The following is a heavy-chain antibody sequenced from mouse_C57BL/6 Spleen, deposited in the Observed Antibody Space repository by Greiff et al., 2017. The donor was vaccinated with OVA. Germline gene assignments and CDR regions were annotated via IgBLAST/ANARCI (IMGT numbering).Heavy chain of an antibody. CDR1: GYTFTSYW. D-gene: IGHD4-1*01. J-gene: IGHJ1*03. V-gene: IGHV1-69*01. CDR3: ASDGTGTRYFDV. Sequence: VQLQQPGAELVMPGASVKLSCKASGYTFTSYWMHWVKQRPGQGLEWIGEIDPSDSYTNYNQKFKGKSTLTVDKSSSTAYMQLSSLQSEDSAVYYCASDGTGTRYFDVWGTGTTVTVSS. CDR2: IDPSDSYT.